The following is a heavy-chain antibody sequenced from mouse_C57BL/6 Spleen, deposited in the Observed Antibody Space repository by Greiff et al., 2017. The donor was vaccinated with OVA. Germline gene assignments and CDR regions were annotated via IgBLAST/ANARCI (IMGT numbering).Heavy chain of an antibody. CDR2: IHPNSGST. CDR3: ARSGNWDEDYFDY. Sequence: QVQLQQPGAELVKPGASVKLSCKASGYTFTSYWMHWVKQRPGQGLEWIGMIHPNSGSTNYNEKFKSKATLTVDKSSSTAYMQLSSLTSEDSAVYYCARSGNWDEDYFDYWGQGTTLTVSS. V-gene: IGHV1-64*01. J-gene: IGHJ2*01. CDR1: GYTFTSYW. D-gene: IGHD4-1*01.